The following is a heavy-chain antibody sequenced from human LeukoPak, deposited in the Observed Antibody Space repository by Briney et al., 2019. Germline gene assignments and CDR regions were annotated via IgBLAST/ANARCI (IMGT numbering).Heavy chain of an antibody. V-gene: IGHV4/OR15-8*01. CDR2: IHRSGSP. D-gene: IGHD1-14*01. Sequence: PSETLSLTCDVSGGSITQTNYWTWVRQPPGKGLEWIGEIHRSGSPNYNPSLQSRVTISIDRSRNQIALELSSVTAADTAVYYCAREILGGFNPGAYWGQGTLVTVSS. CDR1: GGSITQTNY. J-gene: IGHJ4*02. CDR3: AREILGGFNPGAY.